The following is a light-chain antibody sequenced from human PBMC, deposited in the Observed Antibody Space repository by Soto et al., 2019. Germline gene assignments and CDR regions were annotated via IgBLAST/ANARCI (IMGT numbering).Light chain of an antibody. CDR1: SNGYNF. CDR3: CSYVGSYTFV. J-gene: IGLJ1*01. CDR2: DVS. Sequence: QSALTQPRSVSGSPGQSVTISCSGVSNGYNFVSWYQQHTGKAPKVLIYDVSKRPSGVPDRFSGSKSANTASLTISGLQAEDEADYYCCSYVGSYTFVFGIGTKVTVL. V-gene: IGLV2-11*01.